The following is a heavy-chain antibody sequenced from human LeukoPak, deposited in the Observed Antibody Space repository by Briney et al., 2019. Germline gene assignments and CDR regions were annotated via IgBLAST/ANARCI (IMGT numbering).Heavy chain of an antibody. V-gene: IGHV1-18*01. CDR1: GFTFTSYG. J-gene: IGHJ4*02. CDR3: ARGRVQAPFDY. Sequence: PGGSLRLSCAASGFTFTSYGISWVRQAPGQGLEWMGWISAYNGNTNYAQKLQGRVTMTTDTSTSTAYMELRSLRSDDTAVYYCARGRVQAPFDYWGQGTLVTVSS. CDR2: ISAYNGNT.